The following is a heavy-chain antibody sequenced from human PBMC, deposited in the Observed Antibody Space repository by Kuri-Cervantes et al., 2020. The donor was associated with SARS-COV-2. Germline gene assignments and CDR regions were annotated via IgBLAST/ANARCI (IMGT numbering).Heavy chain of an antibody. Sequence: SETLSLTCTVSGGSISSGSYYWSWIRQPAGKGLEWIGYIYTSGSTNYNPSLKSRVTISVDTSKNQFSLKLSSVTAADTAVYYCARDFRGSGLEYYMDVWGKGTTVTVSS. J-gene: IGHJ6*03. CDR1: GGSISSGSYY. CDR3: ARDFRGSGLEYYMDV. V-gene: IGHV4-61*09. CDR2: IYTSGST. D-gene: IGHD6-19*01.